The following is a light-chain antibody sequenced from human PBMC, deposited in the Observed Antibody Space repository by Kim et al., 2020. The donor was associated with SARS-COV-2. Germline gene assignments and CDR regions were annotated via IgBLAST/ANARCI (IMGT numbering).Light chain of an antibody. Sequence: DIQMTQSPSSLSASVGDRVTITCRASQDITNSLAWFQQKPGQAPKSLIYGASSLQSGVPSRFSGSGSGTDFTLTISSLQPEDFATYYCQQYNIYPFTFGPGTKVDIK. J-gene: IGKJ3*01. CDR1: QDITNS. CDR3: QQYNIYPFT. CDR2: GAS. V-gene: IGKV1-16*01.